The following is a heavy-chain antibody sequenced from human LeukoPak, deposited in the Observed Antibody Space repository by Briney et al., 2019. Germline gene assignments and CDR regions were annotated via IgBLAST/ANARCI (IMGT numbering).Heavy chain of an antibody. CDR1: GFTFSSYA. J-gene: IGHJ4*02. CDR3: VKEGAAGIAVAGTFDY. CDR2: ISSNGGST. Sequence: GGSLRLSCSASGFTFSSYAMHWVRQAPGKGLEYVSAISSNGGSTYYADSVKGRFTISRDNSKNTLYLQMSSLRAEDTAVYYCVKEGAAGIAVAGTFDYWDQGTLVTVSS. V-gene: IGHV3-64D*06. D-gene: IGHD6-19*01.